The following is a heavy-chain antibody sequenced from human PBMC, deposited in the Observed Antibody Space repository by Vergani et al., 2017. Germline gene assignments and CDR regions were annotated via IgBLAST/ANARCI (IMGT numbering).Heavy chain of an antibody. V-gene: IGHV5-10-1*03. CDR3: ARRNYDILTGYEAGDDDFEG. Sequence: EVQLVQSGAEVKKPGESLRISCKGSGYSFTSYWISWVRQMPGKGLEWMGRIDPSDSYTNYSPSFQGHVTISADKSISTAYLQWSSLKASDTAMYYCARRNYDILTGYEAGDDDFEGWGQGTMVTVAS. CDR2: IDPSDSYT. CDR1: GYSFTSYW. J-gene: IGHJ3*01. D-gene: IGHD3-9*01.